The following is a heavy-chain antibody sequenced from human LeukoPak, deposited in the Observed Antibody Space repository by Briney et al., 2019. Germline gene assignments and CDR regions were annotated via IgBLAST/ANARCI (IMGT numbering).Heavy chain of an antibody. CDR2: ISCDGSKK. D-gene: IGHD3-3*01. Sequence: GRALRLSCAGSGFTFSSYAMHWVRQAPGKGLEGVAVISCDGSKKYYVDSVKGRYTSSRDNSKNTPYMQMNSLRAEDTAVYYCARDLLTGPDYDFWSGTFDYWGQGTLVTVSS. CDR1: GFTFSSYA. V-gene: IGHV3-30-3*01. CDR3: ARDLLTGPDYDFWSGTFDY. J-gene: IGHJ4*01.